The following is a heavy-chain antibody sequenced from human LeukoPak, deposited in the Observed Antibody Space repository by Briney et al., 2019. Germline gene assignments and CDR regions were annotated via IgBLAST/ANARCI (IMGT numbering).Heavy chain of an antibody. D-gene: IGHD2-15*01. J-gene: IGHJ4*02. Sequence: GGSLRLSCAASGFTVSSNHMSGVRQAPGKGLEWVSVIYSGGSTYYADSVKGRFTISRDNSKNTLYLQMNSLRAEDTAVYYCARDSRRILPSDWGQGTLVTVSS. CDR3: ARDSRRILPSD. V-gene: IGHV3-66*01. CDR1: GFTVSSNH. CDR2: IYSGGST.